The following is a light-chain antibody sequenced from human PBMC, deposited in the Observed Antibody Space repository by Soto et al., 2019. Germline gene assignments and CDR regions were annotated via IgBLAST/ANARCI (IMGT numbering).Light chain of an antibody. CDR2: DAS. CDR1: QSVSSY. CDR3: QQLNSYPLT. J-gene: IGKJ4*01. V-gene: IGKV3-11*01. Sequence: EIVLTQSPGTLSLSPGDTATLSCRASQSVSSYLAWYQQKPGQAPRLLIYDASNRATGIPARFSGSGSGTDFTLTISSLQPEDSATYYCQQLNSYPLTFGGGTKVDNK.